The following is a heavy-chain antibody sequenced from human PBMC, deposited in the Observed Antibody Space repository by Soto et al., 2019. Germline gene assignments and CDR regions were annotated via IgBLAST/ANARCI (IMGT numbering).Heavy chain of an antibody. J-gene: IGHJ6*02. D-gene: IGHD2-2*01. Sequence: GASVTVSCQASGGTFSSYAISWVRQAPGQGLEWMGGIIPIFGTANYAQKFQGRVTITADESTSTAYMELSSLRSEDTAVYYCASIVVVPAAPYYYYYGMDVWGQGTTVTVSS. V-gene: IGHV1-69*13. CDR3: ASIVVVPAAPYYYYYGMDV. CDR1: GGTFSSYA. CDR2: IIPIFGTA.